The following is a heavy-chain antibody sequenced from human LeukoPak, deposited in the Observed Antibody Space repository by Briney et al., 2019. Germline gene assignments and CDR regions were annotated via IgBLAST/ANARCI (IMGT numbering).Heavy chain of an antibody. CDR3: ERANVWFAA. J-gene: IGHJ5*02. D-gene: IGHD1-1*01. V-gene: IGHV1-18*01. CDR2: FTAYNGNT. Sequence: GASVKVSCKASGYTFTSNGISWVRQPPGQGLGLMGWFTAYNGNTNYSQKLQGRVTMTTYTSTTKASMEMKKLRSDDTAATYYERANVWFAASGQATLVT. CDR1: GYTFTSNG.